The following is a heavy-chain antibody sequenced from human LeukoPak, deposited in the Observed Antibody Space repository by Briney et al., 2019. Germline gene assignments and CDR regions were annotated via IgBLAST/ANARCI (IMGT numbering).Heavy chain of an antibody. J-gene: IGHJ4*01. CDR3: ARHDGSGYPIDY. D-gene: IGHD3-22*01. Sequence: PSETLSLTCTVSVGSISSYYWSWIRQPPGKGLEWIGYIYYSGSTNYTPYPKSRVTISVATSKNQFSLKLSSVTDAATAVYYCARHDGSGYPIDYWGQGTLVTVSS. CDR2: IYYSGST. CDR1: VGSISSYY. V-gene: IGHV4-59*08.